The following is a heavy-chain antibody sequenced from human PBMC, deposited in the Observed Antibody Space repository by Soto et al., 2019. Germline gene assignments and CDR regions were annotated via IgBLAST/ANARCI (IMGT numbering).Heavy chain of an antibody. CDR1: GFTFSSYS. Sequence: EVQLVESGGGLVKPGGSLRLSCAASGFTFSSYSMNWVRQAPGKGLEWVSSISSSSSYIYYADSVKGRFTISTDNAKNSLYLQMNSLRAEETAVYYCARRTRVVPAIDYWGQGTLVTVSS. D-gene: IGHD2-2*01. CDR2: ISSSSSYI. CDR3: ARRTRVVPAIDY. J-gene: IGHJ4*02. V-gene: IGHV3-21*01.